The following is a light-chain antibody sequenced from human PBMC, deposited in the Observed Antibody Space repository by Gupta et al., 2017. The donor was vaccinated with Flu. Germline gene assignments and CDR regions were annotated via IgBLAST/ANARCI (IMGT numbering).Light chain of an antibody. V-gene: IGLV3-21*02. CDR3: QVWDSTSDHAVLV. CDR1: KIGSKS. CDR2: DDR. J-gene: IGLJ3*02. Sequence: SYVLTPPPSVSVAPGQPARLTCGGNKIGSKSVHWYQQKPGQAPLLVVYDDRDRPSGIPDRFSGSNSGDTATLTIDRVEAGDEADYYCQVWDSTSDHAVLVFGGGTKLTV.